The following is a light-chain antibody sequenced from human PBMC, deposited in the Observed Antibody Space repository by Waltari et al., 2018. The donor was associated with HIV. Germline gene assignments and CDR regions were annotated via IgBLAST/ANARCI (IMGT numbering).Light chain of an antibody. CDR2: DTT. J-gene: IGLJ2*01. Sequence: VVTQEPSLTVSPGGPIILTCRSSEGAVTTKNYAYWFQQKPGQAPTTLIHDTTQRHFWTPARFSGFLLGDKAALTLSGALSEDEGVYFCLLFFGATRVFGGGTMVTVL. CDR3: LLFFGATRV. V-gene: IGLV7-46*01. CDR1: EGAVTTKNY.